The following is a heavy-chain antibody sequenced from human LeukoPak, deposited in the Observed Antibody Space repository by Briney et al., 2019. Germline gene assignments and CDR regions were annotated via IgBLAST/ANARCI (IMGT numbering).Heavy chain of an antibody. CDR2: IYYSGST. CDR1: GGSISSSSYY. J-gene: IGHJ5*02. D-gene: IGHD3-3*01. CDR3: ARSSGGITIFGVVMSAGNWFDP. Sequence: SETLSLTCTVSGGSISSSSYYWGWIRQPPGKGLEWIGSIYYSGSTYYNPSLKSRVTISVDTSKNQFSPKLSSVTAADTAVYYCARSSGGITIFGVVMSAGNWFDPWGQGTLVTVSS. V-gene: IGHV4-39*01.